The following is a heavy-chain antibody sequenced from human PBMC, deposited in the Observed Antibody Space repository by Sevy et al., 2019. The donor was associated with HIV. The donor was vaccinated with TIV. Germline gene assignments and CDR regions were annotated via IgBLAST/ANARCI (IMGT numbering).Heavy chain of an antibody. CDR1: GYSFTDYW. J-gene: IGHJ6*02. CDR2: IYPGDSDT. CDR3: ARGARGTLPSYYYYTLNI. V-gene: IGHV5-51*01. D-gene: IGHD3-16*01. Sequence: GESLKISCKGSGYSFTDYWIGWVRQKPGKGLEWMGIIYPGDSDTIYSPSFQGQVTISVDRSSSTAYLLWSSLKTSDTAIFYCARGARGTLPSYYYYTLNIWGQGTTVTVSS.